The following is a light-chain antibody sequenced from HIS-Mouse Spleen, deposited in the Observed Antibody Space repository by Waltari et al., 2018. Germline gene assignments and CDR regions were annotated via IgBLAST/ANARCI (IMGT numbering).Light chain of an antibody. CDR1: ALPKKS. V-gene: IGLV3-10*01. Sequence: SYELTQPPSVSVSPGQTARITCPGDALPKKSAIWYQQKSGQAPVLVIYEDSKRPSGIPERFSGSSSGTMATLTISGAQVEDEADYYCYSTDSSGNHRVFGGGTKLTVL. J-gene: IGLJ2*01. CDR3: YSTDSSGNHRV. CDR2: EDS.